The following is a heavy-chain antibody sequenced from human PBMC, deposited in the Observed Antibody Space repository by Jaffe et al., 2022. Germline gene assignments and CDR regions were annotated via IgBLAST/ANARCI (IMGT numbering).Heavy chain of an antibody. V-gene: IGHV1-2*02. D-gene: IGHD6-13*01. Sequence: QVQLVQSGAEVKKPGASVKVSCKASGYTFTGYYMHWVRQAPGQGLEWMGWINPNSGGTNYAQKFQGRVTMTRDTSISTAYMELSRLRSDDTAVYYCAGHGPPGYSSSWDDLVYWGQGTLVTVSS. CDR1: GYTFTGYY. J-gene: IGHJ4*02. CDR2: INPNSGGT. CDR3: AGHGPPGYSSSWDDLVY.